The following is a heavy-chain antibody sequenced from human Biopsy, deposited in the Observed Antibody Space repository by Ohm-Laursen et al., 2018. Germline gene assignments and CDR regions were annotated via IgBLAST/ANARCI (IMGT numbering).Heavy chain of an antibody. Sequence: GTLSLTCTVSGGSISRYYWSWIRQPPGKGLEWIGYIYYSGNTNYNPSLKSRVTISADTSKNQFSLKLGSVTVADTAVFYCARRGSGGRSFDYWGQGSLVTVSS. CDR1: GGSISRYY. J-gene: IGHJ4*02. V-gene: IGHV4-59*08. CDR2: IYYSGNT. D-gene: IGHD2-15*01. CDR3: ARRGSGGRSFDY.